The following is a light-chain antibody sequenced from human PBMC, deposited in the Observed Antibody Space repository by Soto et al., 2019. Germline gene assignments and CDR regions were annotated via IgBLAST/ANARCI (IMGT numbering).Light chain of an antibody. V-gene: IGLV2-14*01. Sequence: QSALTQPASVSGSPGQSITISCTGTSSDVGDNNYVSWYQQRPGKAPKLIIFEVSHRPSGVSDRFTGSKSGNTASLTISGLQAEDEADYHCSSYTSSTTLVFGGGTQLTVL. J-gene: IGLJ2*01. CDR2: EVS. CDR3: SSYTSSTTLV. CDR1: SSDVGDNNY.